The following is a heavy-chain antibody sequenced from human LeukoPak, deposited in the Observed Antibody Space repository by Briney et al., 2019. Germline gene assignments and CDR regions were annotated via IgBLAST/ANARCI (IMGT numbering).Heavy chain of an antibody. CDR2: ISSSGSTI. Sequence: PGWSLRLSCAASGYTFSSYEMYWVHQAPGKGLEWVSYISSSGSTIYYADSVKGRFTISRDNAKNSLYLQMNSLRAEDTAVYYCAGVGGSGAGYYYYYMDVWGKGATVTVSS. D-gene: IGHD6-19*01. CDR3: AGVGGSGAGYYYYYMDV. V-gene: IGHV3-48*03. CDR1: GYTFSSYE. J-gene: IGHJ6*03.